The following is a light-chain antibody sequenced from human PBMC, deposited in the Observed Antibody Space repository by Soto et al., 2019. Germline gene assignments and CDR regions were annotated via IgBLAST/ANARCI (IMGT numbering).Light chain of an antibody. CDR1: QSVSSY. CDR2: EAS. J-gene: IGKJ1*01. CDR3: QQRSDWPWT. V-gene: IGKV3-11*01. Sequence: EIVLTQSPSTLSFSPWERSTLSFRASQSVSSYLAWYQQKPGQAPRLLMYEASNRATGIPARFSGGGSGTDFTLTISSLEPEDFAVYYCQQRSDWPWTFGQGTKVDIK.